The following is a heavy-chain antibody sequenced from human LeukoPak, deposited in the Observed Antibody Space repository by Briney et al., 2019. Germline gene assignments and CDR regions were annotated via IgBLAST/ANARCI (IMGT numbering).Heavy chain of an antibody. Sequence: SETLSLTCAVSGYSLSSGYYWGWIPQPPGKGLEWSGSIYHSGSTYYNPSLKSRVTISVDTSKNQFSLKLTSVTAADTAVYYCARSCERYSYGPAGYWGQGTLVTVSS. D-gene: IGHD5-18*01. J-gene: IGHJ4*02. V-gene: IGHV4-38-2*01. CDR1: GYSLSSGYY. CDR2: IYHSGST. CDR3: ARSCERYSYGPAGY.